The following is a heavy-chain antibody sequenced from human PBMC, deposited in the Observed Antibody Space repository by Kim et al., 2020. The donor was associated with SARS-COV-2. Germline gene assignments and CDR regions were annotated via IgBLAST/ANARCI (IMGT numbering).Heavy chain of an antibody. V-gene: IGHV4-4*07. J-gene: IGHJ4*02. CDR3: ASALGH. D-gene: IGHD3-16*02. CDR2: IYTSGRT. Sequence: SETLSLTCTVSGDSLSSDYWSWNRQPAGKGLEWIGRIYTSGRTNYNPSLQSRVTMSVDMSKNQFSLKLSSVTAADTDEYYCASALGHWGQGTLVNV. CDR1: GDSLSSDY.